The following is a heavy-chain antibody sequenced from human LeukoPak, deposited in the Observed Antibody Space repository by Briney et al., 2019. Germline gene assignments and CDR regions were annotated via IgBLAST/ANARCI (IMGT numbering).Heavy chain of an antibody. V-gene: IGHV3-23*01. J-gene: IGHJ4*02. Sequence: GGSLRLSCAASGFTFSSNAMSWVRQAPGKGLEWVSAISGNSGSTYYADSVKGRFTISRDNCRNTLYLQMNSLRAEDTAVYYCAKGTGGSWYRFDYWGQGTLVTVSS. CDR2: ISGNSGST. CDR1: GFTFSSNA. D-gene: IGHD6-13*01. CDR3: AKGTGGSWYRFDY.